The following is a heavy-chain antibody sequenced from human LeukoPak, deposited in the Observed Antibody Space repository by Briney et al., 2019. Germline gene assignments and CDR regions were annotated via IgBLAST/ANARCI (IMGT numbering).Heavy chain of an antibody. D-gene: IGHD3-9*01. V-gene: IGHV1-2*04. CDR2: INPNSGGT. J-gene: IGHJ4*02. Sequence: GASVKVSCKASGYTFTGYYMHWVRQAPGQGLEWMGWINPNSGGTNYAQKFQGWVTMTRDTSISTAYMELRSLRSDDTAVYYCARVGGDISTGYYPKDYWGQGTLVTVSS. CDR1: GYTFTGYY. CDR3: ARVGGDISTGYYPKDY.